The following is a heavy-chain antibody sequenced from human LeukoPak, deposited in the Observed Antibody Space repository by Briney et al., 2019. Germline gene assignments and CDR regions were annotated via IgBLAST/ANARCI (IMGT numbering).Heavy chain of an antibody. V-gene: IGHV3-20*04. CDR1: GFTFDDYG. Sequence: GGSLRLSCAASGFTFDDYGMSWVRQAPGKGLEWVSGINWNGGSTGYADSVKGRFTISRDNAKNSLYLQMNSLRAEDTAVYYCAKADHYGDPVYFDYWGQGTLVTVSS. D-gene: IGHD4-17*01. CDR2: INWNGGST. J-gene: IGHJ4*02. CDR3: AKADHYGDPVYFDY.